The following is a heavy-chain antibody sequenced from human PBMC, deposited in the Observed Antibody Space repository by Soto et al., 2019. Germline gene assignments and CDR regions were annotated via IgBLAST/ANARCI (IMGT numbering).Heavy chain of an antibody. Sequence: PGGSLRLSCVGSGFTFSAYEMNWIRQAPGRGLERVSYLSRGGYTIEYADSVNGRFTVSRDDATNSHYLQMNSLRAEDTAVYFCATRLPYRGFGYWGQGTLVTVSS. V-gene: IGHV3-48*03. J-gene: IGHJ4*02. CDR1: GFTFSAYE. CDR3: ATRLPYRGFGY. CDR2: LSRGGYTI. D-gene: IGHD1-26*01.